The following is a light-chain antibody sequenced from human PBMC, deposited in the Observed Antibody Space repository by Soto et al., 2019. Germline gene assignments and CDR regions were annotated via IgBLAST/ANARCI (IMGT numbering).Light chain of an antibody. CDR1: SSDIGAYNY. V-gene: IGLV2-11*01. J-gene: IGLJ2*01. CDR2: DVS. Sequence: QSALTQPRSVSGSPGQSGTISGTGTSSDIGAYNYVSWYQHHPGRAPKLMIYDVSKRPSGVPDRFSGSKSGNTASLTISGLQAEDEAEYYFCSFAGTSTGVFGRGTKLTVL. CDR3: CSFAGTSTGV.